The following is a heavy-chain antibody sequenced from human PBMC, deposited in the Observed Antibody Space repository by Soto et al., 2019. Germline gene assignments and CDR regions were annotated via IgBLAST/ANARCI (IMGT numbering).Heavy chain of an antibody. V-gene: IGHV5-51*01. Sequence: GESLKISCKGSGYSLTSYWIGWVRQMPGKGLEWMGIIYPGDSDTRYSPSFQGQVTISADKSISTAYLQWSSLKASDTAMYYCARLRRAAAGIDWFDPWGQGTLVTV. J-gene: IGHJ5*02. CDR1: GYSLTSYW. CDR3: ARLRRAAAGIDWFDP. CDR2: IYPGDSDT. D-gene: IGHD6-13*01.